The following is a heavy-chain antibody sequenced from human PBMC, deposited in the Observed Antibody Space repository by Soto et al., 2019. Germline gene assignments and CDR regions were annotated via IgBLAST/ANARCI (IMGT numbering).Heavy chain of an antibody. V-gene: IGHV4-39*01. D-gene: IGHD5-12*01. CDR3: ARHGGNGKRDGYNYGVDY. Sequence: QLQLQESGPGLVKPSETLSLTCTVSGGSISSSSYYWGWIRQPPGKGLEWIGSIYYRGSTYYNPPLKSRVTISVDTSKNQFSLKLSSVTAADTAVYYCARHGGNGKRDGYNYGVDYWGQGTLVTVSS. CDR1: GGSISSSSYY. J-gene: IGHJ4*02. CDR2: IYYRGST.